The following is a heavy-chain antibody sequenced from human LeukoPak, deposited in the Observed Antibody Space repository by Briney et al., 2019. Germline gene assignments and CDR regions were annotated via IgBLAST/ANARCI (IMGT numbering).Heavy chain of an antibody. CDR2: IYYSGST. CDR1: GGSISSGDYY. CDR3: ARGGGGY. J-gene: IGHJ4*02. V-gene: IGHV4-30-4*01. D-gene: IGHD3-16*01. Sequence: SETLSLTCTVSGGSISSGDYYWSWIRQPPGKGLEWIGYIYYSGSTYYNPSLKSRVTISIDTSKNQFSLKMTSVTAADTAVYYCARGGGGYWGQGTLVTVSS.